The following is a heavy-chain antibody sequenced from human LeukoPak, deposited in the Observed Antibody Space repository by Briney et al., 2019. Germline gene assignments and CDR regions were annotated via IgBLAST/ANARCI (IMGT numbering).Heavy chain of an antibody. Sequence: TSETLSLTCTVSGGSISSPTYYWAWIRQPPGKGLEWIRTIHYSGSTYNNPSLKSRFTISVATSKTKFFLKLSSVTAADTAVYYCARLGGYHDPPDYWGQGTLVTVSS. CDR3: ARLGGYHDPPDY. V-gene: IGHV4-39*01. CDR1: GGSISSPTYY. CDR2: IHYSGST. J-gene: IGHJ4*02. D-gene: IGHD3-16*02.